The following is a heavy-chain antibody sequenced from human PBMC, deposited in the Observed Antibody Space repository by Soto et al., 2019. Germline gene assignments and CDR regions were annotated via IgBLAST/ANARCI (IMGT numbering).Heavy chain of an antibody. J-gene: IGHJ6*02. D-gene: IGHD2-2*01. Sequence: PGESLKISCKGSGYSFTSYWIGWVLHMPGKGLEWMGIIYPGDSDTRYSPSFQGQVTISADKSISTAYLQWSSLKASDTAMYYCARLRYCSSTSCYAVLGYYYYYGMDVWGQGTTVTVSS. CDR1: GYSFTSYW. V-gene: IGHV5-51*01. CDR3: ARLRYCSSTSCYAVLGYYYYYGMDV. CDR2: IYPGDSDT.